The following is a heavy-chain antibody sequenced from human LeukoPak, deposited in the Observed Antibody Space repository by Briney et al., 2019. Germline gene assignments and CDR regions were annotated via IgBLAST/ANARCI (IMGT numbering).Heavy chain of an antibody. CDR1: GFTFSSYA. V-gene: IGHV3-23*01. CDR3: AKNGDRGAYCSGGSCYPYYYYYMDV. CDR2: ISGSGGST. Sequence: GGSLRPSCAASGFTFSSYAMSWVRQAPGKGLEWVSAISGSGGSTYYADSVKGRFTISRDNSKNTLYLQMNSLRAEDTAVYYCAKNGDRGAYCSGGSCYPYYYYYMDVWGKGTTVTISS. D-gene: IGHD2-15*01. J-gene: IGHJ6*03.